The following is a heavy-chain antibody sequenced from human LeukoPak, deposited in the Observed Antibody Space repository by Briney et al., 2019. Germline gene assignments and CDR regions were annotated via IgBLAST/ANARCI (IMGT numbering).Heavy chain of an antibody. CDR2: IWYDGSNK. V-gene: IGHV3-33*06. CDR1: GLTFSSSG. CDR3: AKAYYYYYMDV. J-gene: IGHJ6*03. Sequence: GRSLRLSCAASGLTFSSSGMHWVRQAPGKGLEWVAVIWYDGSNKSYADSVKARFTISSDNSKNTLYLQMNSLRSEDTAVYYCAKAYYYYYMDVWGKGTTVTVCS.